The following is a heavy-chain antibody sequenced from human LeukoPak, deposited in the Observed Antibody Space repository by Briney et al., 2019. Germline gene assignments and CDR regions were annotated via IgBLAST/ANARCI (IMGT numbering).Heavy chain of an antibody. V-gene: IGHV3-49*04. D-gene: IGHD4-17*01. CDR2: IRSKAFGGAT. Sequence: GGSLRLSCTGSGYTFGDYAMSWVRQSPGKGLEWVSLIRSKAFGGATEYAASVKGRFTISRDNAKNTLYLQMDSLRAEDTAVYYCARDDTTLRCHDYWGQGTLVTVSS. J-gene: IGHJ4*02. CDR1: GYTFGDYA. CDR3: ARDDTTLRCHDY.